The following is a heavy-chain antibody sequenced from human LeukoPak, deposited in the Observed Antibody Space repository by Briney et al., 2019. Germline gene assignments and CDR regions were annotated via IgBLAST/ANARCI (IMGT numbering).Heavy chain of an antibody. V-gene: IGHV4-39*01. CDR2: IYYSGST. J-gene: IGHJ4*02. D-gene: IGHD4-17*01. CDR3: ASQDGDYSFDY. CDR1: SGYW. Sequence: SGYWMSWVRQAPGKGLEWVGSIYYSGSTYYNPSLKSRVTISVDTSKNQFSLKLSSVTAADTAVYYCASQDGDYSFDYWGQGTLVTVSS.